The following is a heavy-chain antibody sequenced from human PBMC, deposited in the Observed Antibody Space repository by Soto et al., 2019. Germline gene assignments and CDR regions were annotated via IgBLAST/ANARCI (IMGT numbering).Heavy chain of an antibody. Sequence: QVQLQQWGAGLLKPSETLSLTCAVYGGSFSGYYWSWIRQPPGKGLEWIGEINHSGSTNYNPSLRSRVTISVDTSKNQFSLKLSSVTAADTAVYYGARVQRRSNLPDYWGQGTLVTVSS. D-gene: IGHD4-4*01. V-gene: IGHV4-34*01. J-gene: IGHJ4*02. CDR1: GGSFSGYY. CDR2: INHSGST. CDR3: ARVQRRSNLPDY.